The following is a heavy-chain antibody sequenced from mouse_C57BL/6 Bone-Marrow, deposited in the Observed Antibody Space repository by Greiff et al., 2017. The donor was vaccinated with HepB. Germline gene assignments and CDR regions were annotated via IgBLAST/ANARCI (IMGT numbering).Heavy chain of an antibody. CDR2: INPSNGGT. D-gene: IGHD4-1*01. V-gene: IGHV1-53*01. Sequence: QVQLQQPGTELVKPGASVKLSCKASGYTFTSYWMHWVKQRPGQGLEWIGNINPSNGGTNYNEKFKSKATLTVDKSSSTAYMQLSSLTSEDSAAYYRALLYWDVRVLYYFDYWGQGTTLTVSS. CDR1: GYTFTSYW. CDR3: ALLYWDVRVLYYFDY. J-gene: IGHJ2*01.